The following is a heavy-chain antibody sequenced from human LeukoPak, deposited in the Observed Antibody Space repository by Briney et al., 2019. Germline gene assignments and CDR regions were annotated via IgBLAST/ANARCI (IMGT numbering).Heavy chain of an antibody. V-gene: IGHV3-7*01. D-gene: IGHD2-21*01. CDR1: GFTFSNYW. Sequence: GGSLRLSCAASGFTFSNYWVTWVRQAPGKGLGWVANINQDGSEKYYVDSVKGRFTISRDNAKNSLYLQMNSLRDEDTAVYYCARDLFNGFDIWGQGTMVTVSS. CDR3: ARDLFNGFDI. J-gene: IGHJ3*02. CDR2: INQDGSEK.